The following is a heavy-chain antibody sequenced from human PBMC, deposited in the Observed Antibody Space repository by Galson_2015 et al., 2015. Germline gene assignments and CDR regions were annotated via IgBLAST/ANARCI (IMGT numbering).Heavy chain of an antibody. D-gene: IGHD2-21*02. CDR3: ARSRVTAILVAFDI. CDR2: IYPGDSDT. CDR1: GYTFTSYW. Sequence: KVSCKASGYTFTSYWIGWVRQMPGKGLEWMGIIYPGDSDTRYSPSFQGQVTISADKSISTAYLQWSSLKASDTAMYYCARSRVTAILVAFDIWGQGTMVTVSS. J-gene: IGHJ3*02. V-gene: IGHV5-51*01.